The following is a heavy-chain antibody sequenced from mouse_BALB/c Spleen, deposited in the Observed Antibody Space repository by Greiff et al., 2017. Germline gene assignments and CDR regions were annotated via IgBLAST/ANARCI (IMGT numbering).Heavy chain of an antibody. J-gene: IGHJ2*01. Sequence: EVKLVESGGGLVQPGGSMKLSCVASGFTFSNYWMNWVRQSPEKGLEWVAEIRLKSNNYATHYAESVKGRFTISRDDSKSSVYLQMNNLRAEDTGIYYCTRGPLYYGSSFDYWGQGTTLTVSS. V-gene: IGHV6-6*02. CDR2: IRLKSNNYAT. CDR3: TRGPLYYGSSFDY. D-gene: IGHD1-1*01. CDR1: GFTFSNYW.